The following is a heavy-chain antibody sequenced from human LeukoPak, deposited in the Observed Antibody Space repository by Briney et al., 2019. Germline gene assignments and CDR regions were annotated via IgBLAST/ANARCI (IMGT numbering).Heavy chain of an antibody. V-gene: IGHV4-39*01. CDR3: ARHRDCSSTSCYTGDFDY. J-gene: IGHJ4*02. CDR1: GGSVSSSSYY. Sequence: SETLSLTCTVSGGSVSSSSYYWGWIRQPPGKGLEWIGSIYYSGNTYYNPSLKSRVTISVDTSKNQFSLRLSSVTAADTAVYHCARHRDCSSTSCYTGDFDYWGQGTLVTVSS. D-gene: IGHD2-2*02. CDR2: IYYSGNT.